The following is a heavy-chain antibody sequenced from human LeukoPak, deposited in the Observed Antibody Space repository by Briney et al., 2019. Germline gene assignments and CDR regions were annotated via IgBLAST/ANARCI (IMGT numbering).Heavy chain of an antibody. J-gene: IGHJ4*02. Sequence: PGGSLRLSCAASGFTLICCGMHWVRQAPGKGLEWVAFIRYDGSTKYYTDSVKGRFTISRDNSRDTLYLQMNSLRAGDTAVYYCAKDGDDSIDYWGQGTLVTVSS. CDR1: GFTLICCG. CDR2: IRYDGSTK. CDR3: AKDGDDSIDY. V-gene: IGHV3-30*02. D-gene: IGHD3-22*01.